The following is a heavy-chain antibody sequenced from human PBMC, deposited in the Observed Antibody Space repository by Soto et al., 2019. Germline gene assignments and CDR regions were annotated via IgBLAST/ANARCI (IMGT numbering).Heavy chain of an antibody. Sequence: QVQLVESGGGVVQPGRSLRLSCAASGFIFSNYGMHWVRQAPGKGLEWVAVISYDGNKQHYGESVKGRFTISRDSSKNTLYLQMNSLRPEDTAVYYCAKDSWFGELFRSYMDVWGKGTTVNVS. V-gene: IGHV3-30*18. CDR1: GFIFSNYG. D-gene: IGHD3-10*01. J-gene: IGHJ6*03. CDR2: ISYDGNKQ. CDR3: AKDSWFGELFRSYMDV.